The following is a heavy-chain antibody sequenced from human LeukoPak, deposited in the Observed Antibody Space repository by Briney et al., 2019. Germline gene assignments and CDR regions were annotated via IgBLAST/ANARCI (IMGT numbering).Heavy chain of an antibody. CDR3: ARHKSWSSYDAFEI. CDR1: DGSFTSRSYS. Sequence: PSETLSLTCAVSDGSFTSRSYSWGWLRQPPGKGLDWIGSFDYTGTTQYNPSLKSRVTISVDTYKNQFSLKLSSVTAADTAVYYCARHKSWSSYDAFEIWGQGTMVTVSS. J-gene: IGHJ3*02. V-gene: IGHV4-39*01. CDR2: FDYTGTT. D-gene: IGHD1-26*01.